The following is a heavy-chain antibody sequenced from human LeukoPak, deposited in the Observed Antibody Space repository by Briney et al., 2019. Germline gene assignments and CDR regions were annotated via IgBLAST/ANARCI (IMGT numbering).Heavy chain of an antibody. Sequence: HPGGSLRLSCAASGFIFSNYPMHWVRQAPGKGLEWVAVASHIGNNKYYPNAVRGRFTISRDNSKDTLFLQMDSLRTEDTAVYYCASSWIVAGIIDYWGQGTLVTVSS. J-gene: IGHJ4*02. CDR1: GFIFSNYP. CDR3: ASSWIVAGIIDY. CDR2: ASHIGNNK. D-gene: IGHD6-19*01. V-gene: IGHV3-30-3*01.